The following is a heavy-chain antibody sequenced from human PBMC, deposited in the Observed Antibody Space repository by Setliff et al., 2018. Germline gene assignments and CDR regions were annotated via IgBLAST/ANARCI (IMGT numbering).Heavy chain of an antibody. CDR1: GYTFYRNY. CDR3: ATAPAVALVTIRTTSWLTY. J-gene: IGHJ4*02. V-gene: IGHV1-18*01. Sequence: ASVKVSCKAYGYTFYRNYITWVRQAPGRGLEWMGWISGYNGDTNYAQKCQGRVTLTTDTSTSTAYMGLRSLSSDDSAFYSGATAPAVALVTIRTTSWLTYWGQGTLVTVSS. CDR2: ISGYNGDT. D-gene: IGHD5-18*01.